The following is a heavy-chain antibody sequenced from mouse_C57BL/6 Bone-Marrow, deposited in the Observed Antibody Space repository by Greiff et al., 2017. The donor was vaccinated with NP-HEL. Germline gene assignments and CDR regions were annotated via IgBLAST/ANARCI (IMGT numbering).Heavy chain of an antibody. J-gene: IGHJ1*03. D-gene: IGHD1-1*01. CDR2: ITHSGET. CDR1: GFPITSGYY. V-gene: IGHV12-3*01. Sequence: QVQLQQSGPGLVKPSQSLFLTCSITGFPITSGYYWIWIRQSPGKPLEWMGYITHSGETFYNPSLQSPISITRETSKNQFFLQLNSVTTEDTAMYYCAGVYYYGSSYSYFDVWGTGTTVTVSS. CDR3: AGVYYYGSSYSYFDV.